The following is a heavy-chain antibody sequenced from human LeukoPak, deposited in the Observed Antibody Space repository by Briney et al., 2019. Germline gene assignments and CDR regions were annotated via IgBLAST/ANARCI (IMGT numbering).Heavy chain of an antibody. CDR2: FDPEDGET. CDR1: GYTLTELS. V-gene: IGHV1-24*01. J-gene: IGHJ3*02. CDR3: ATDSGGGTQLWFDAFDI. Sequence: ASVKVSCKVSGYTLTELSMHWVRQAPGKGLEWMGGFDPEDGETIYAQKFQGRVTMTEDTSTDTAYMELSSLRSEDTAVYYCATDSGGGTQLWFDAFDIWGQGTMVTVSS. D-gene: IGHD5-18*01.